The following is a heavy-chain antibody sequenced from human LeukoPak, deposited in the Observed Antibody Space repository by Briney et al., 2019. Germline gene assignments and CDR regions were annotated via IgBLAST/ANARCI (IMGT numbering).Heavy chain of an antibody. CDR1: GGSISSYS. V-gene: IGHV4-4*07. Sequence: SETLSLTCTVSGGSISSYSWSWIRQPAGKGLEWIGHISNTGSTKYNPSLKSRVTMSVDTSKNQFSLKLSSVTAADTAVYYCARVYYSNSYDYWYFDLWGRGTLVTVSS. CDR2: ISNTGST. J-gene: IGHJ2*01. CDR3: ARVYYSNSYDYWYFDL. D-gene: IGHD6-13*01.